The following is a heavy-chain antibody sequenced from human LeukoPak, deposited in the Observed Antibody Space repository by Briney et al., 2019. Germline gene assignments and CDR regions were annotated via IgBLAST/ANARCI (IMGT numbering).Heavy chain of an antibody. J-gene: IGHJ3*02. CDR1: GGSISTYY. CDR2: IYYSGST. V-gene: IGHV4-59*01. CDR3: ARDPSGSYYLSGAFDI. D-gene: IGHD1-26*01. Sequence: KTSETLSLTCTVSGGSISTYYWSWIRQPPGKGLEWIGYIYYSGSTNYNPSLKSRVTISVDTSQNQFSLKLSSVTAADTAVYYCARDPSGSYYLSGAFDIWGQGTMVAVSS.